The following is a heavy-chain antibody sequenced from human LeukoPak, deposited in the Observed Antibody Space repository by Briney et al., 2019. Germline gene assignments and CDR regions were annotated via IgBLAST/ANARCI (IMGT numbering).Heavy chain of an antibody. CDR2: IIPIFGTA. J-gene: IGHJ5*02. Sequence: ASVKVSCKASGGTFSSYAISWVRQAPGQGLEWMGGIIPIFGTANYAQKFQGRVTITADESTSTAYMELSSLRSEDTAVYYCARLFEAAVGPGIWWFDPWGQGTLVTVSS. CDR1: GGTFSSYA. D-gene: IGHD6-13*01. V-gene: IGHV1-69*13. CDR3: ARLFEAAVGPGIWWFDP.